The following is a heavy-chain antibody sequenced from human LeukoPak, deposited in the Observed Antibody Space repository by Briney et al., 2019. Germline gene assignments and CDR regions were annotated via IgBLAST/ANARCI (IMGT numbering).Heavy chain of an antibody. D-gene: IGHD3-22*01. J-gene: IGHJ6*03. CDR3: ARLGGDYYDILIYPSIFDYYYMDV. CDR1: GYTFTSYG. V-gene: IGHV1-18*01. Sequence: ASVKVSCKASGYTFTSYGISWARQAPGQGLEWMGWISAYNGNTNYAQKLQGRVTMTTDTSTSTAYMELRSLRSDDTVVYYCARLGGDYYDILIYPSIFDYYYMDVWGKGTTVTVSS. CDR2: ISAYNGNT.